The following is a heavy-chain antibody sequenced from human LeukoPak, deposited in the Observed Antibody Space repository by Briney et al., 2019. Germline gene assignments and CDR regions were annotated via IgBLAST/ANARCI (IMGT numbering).Heavy chain of an antibody. J-gene: IGHJ4*02. D-gene: IGHD4-17*01. CDR3: TTDGRDYGDYVFDY. CDR2: IKSKTDGGTT. Sequence: GGSLRLSCAASGFTFSNAWMSWVRQAPGKGLEWVGHIKSKTDGGTTDYAAPVKGRFTISRDDSKNTLYLQMNSLKTEDTAVYYCTTDGRDYGDYVFDYWGQGTLVTVSS. V-gene: IGHV3-15*01. CDR1: GFTFSNAW.